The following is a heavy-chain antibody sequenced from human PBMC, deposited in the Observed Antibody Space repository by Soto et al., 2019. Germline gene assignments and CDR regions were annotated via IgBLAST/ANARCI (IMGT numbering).Heavy chain of an antibody. CDR2: ISSSSSYI. D-gene: IGHD4-4*01. CDR1: GFTFSSYS. Sequence: GGSLRLSCAASGFTFSSYSMNWVRQAPGKGLEWVSSISSSSSYIYYADSVKGRFTISRDNAKNSLYLQMNSLRAEDTAVFYCARVISNYYYYYYIDVWGKGTTVTVSS. J-gene: IGHJ6*03. CDR3: ARVISNYYYYYYIDV. V-gene: IGHV3-21*01.